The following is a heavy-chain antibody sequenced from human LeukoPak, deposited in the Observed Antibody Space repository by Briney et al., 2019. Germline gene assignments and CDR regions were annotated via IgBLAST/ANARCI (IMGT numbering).Heavy chain of an antibody. Sequence: SETLSLTCTVSGGSISSYYWSWIRQPPGKGLEWIGYIYYSGSTNYNPSLKSRVTISVDTSKNQFSLKLSSVTAADTAVYYCARPLGSWDDAFDIWGQGTMVTVSS. D-gene: IGHD1-26*01. CDR1: GGSISSYY. J-gene: IGHJ3*02. CDR2: IYYSGST. V-gene: IGHV4-59*08. CDR3: ARPLGSWDDAFDI.